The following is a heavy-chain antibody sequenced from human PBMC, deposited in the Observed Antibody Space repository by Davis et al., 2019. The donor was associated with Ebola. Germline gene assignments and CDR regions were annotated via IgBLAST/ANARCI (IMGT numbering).Heavy chain of an antibody. V-gene: IGHV1-2*06. CDR1: GYTFTSYY. J-gene: IGHJ1*01. CDR2: INPNSGGT. CDR3: ARGSGSYFEYFQH. Sequence: AASVKVSCKASGYTFTSYYMHWVRQAPGQGLEWMGRINPNSGGTNYAQKFQGRVTMTRDTSISTAYMELSRLRSDDTAVYYCARGSGSYFEYFQHWGQGTLVTVSS. D-gene: IGHD1-26*01.